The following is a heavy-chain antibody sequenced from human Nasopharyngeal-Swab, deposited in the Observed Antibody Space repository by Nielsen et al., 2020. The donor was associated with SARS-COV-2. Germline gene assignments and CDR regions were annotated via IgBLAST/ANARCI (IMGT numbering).Heavy chain of an antibody. CDR3: ARSNVDTAMVILSTNWFDP. V-gene: IGHV4-39*01. J-gene: IGHJ5*02. Sequence: SETLSLTCTVSGGSISSSSYYWGWLRQPPGKGLEWIGGIYYSGSTYYTPSLKSRVTISVDTSKNQFSLKLSSVTAADTAVHYCARSNVDTAMVILSTNWFDPWGQGTLVTVSS. CDR1: GGSISSSSYY. CDR2: IYYSGST. D-gene: IGHD5-18*01.